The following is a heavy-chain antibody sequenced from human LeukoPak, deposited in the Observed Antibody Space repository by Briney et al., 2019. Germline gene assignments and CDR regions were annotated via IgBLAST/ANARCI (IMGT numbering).Heavy chain of an antibody. CDR1: GGSFSGYY. CDR2: INHSGST. V-gene: IGHV4-34*01. J-gene: IGHJ4*02. D-gene: IGHD4-17*01. Sequence: PSETLSLTCAVYGGSFSGYYWSWLRQPPGKGLEWIGEINHSGSTNYNPSLKSRVTISVDTSKNQFSLKLNSVTAADTAVYYCARAGYGDYADYWGQGTLVTVSS. CDR3: ARAGYGDYADY.